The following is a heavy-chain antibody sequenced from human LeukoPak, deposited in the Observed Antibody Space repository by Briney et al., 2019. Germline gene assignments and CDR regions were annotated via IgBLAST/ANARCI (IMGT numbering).Heavy chain of an antibody. D-gene: IGHD3-3*01. V-gene: IGHV1-24*01. CDR1: GNRLSPVS. Sequence: ASVKVSCKVSGNRLSPVSMHWVRQAPGKGLEWMGGFEPEDGATIYAERFQGRITMTEDTSTDAAYMDLSRLTSEDTAVYYCMIDYFDWASSRSGNYFWGQGTLVTVSS. CDR3: MIDYFDWASSRSGNYF. J-gene: IGHJ4*02. CDR2: FEPEDGAT.